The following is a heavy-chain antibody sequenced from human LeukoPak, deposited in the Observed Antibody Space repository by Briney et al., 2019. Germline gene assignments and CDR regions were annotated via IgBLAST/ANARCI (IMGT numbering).Heavy chain of an antibody. CDR1: GFTFSSYG. Sequence: PGRSLRLSCAASGFTFSSYGMHWVRQAPGKGLEWVAVIWYDGSNKYYADSAKGRFTISRDNSKNSLYLQMNSLRAEDTAVYYCARDVTHCGGDCYSGDYWGQGTLVTVSS. J-gene: IGHJ4*02. V-gene: IGHV3-33*01. CDR3: ARDVTHCGGDCYSGDY. CDR2: IWYDGSNK. D-gene: IGHD2-21*02.